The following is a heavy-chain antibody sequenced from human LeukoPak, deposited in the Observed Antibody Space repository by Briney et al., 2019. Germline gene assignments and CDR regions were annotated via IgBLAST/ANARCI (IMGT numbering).Heavy chain of an antibody. Sequence: SEILSLTCTVSGGSISSYYWSWIRQPPGKGLEWIGYIYYSGSTNYNPSLKSRVTISVDTSKNQFSLKLSSVTAADTAVYYCARDQHYWGQGTLVTVSS. V-gene: IGHV4-59*01. CDR2: IYYSGST. CDR1: GGSISSYY. J-gene: IGHJ4*02. CDR3: ARDQHY.